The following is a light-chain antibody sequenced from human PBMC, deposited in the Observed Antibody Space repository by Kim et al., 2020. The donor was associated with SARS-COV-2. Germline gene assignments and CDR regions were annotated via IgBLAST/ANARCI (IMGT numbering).Light chain of an antibody. CDR1: PGPVTSGHY. Sequence: QAVVTQEPSLTVSPGGTVTLTCDSSPGPVTSGHYPFWFQQKPGQAPRTLIYDTDNRHSWTPARFSGSLLGDKAALTLSGAQPEDEADYYCLLSYSGARPWVFCGGTQLTVL. J-gene: IGLJ3*02. CDR3: LLSYSGARPWV. V-gene: IGLV7-46*01. CDR2: DTD.